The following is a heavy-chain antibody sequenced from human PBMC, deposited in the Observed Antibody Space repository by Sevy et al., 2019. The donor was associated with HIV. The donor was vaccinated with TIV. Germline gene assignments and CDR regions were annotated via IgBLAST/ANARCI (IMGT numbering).Heavy chain of an antibody. CDR1: GFIFSNHG. V-gene: IGHV3-30*18. CDR2: ISYDGSYK. CDR3: AKGPFGGNDFAS. D-gene: IGHD2-15*01. Sequence: GGSLRLSCAASGFIFSNHGMHWVRQAPGKGLEWVAVISYDGSYKNYGDSVKGRFTISRDNSKNTLYLQMDSLRAEETAVFYCAKGPFGGNDFASWGQGTLVTVSS. J-gene: IGHJ4*02.